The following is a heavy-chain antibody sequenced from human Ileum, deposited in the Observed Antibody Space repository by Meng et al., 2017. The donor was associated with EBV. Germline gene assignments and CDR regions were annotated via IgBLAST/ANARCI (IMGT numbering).Heavy chain of an antibody. CDR3: ARTYYGSYGFDY. V-gene: IGHV1-18*01. Sequence: QVLLCQSGAGVKKPGGSVKVSFKASGNRFTAFGISRLRQAPGQGPEWMGWITTYNGDTKYAQKFQGRVTMTRETSMNTAYMELTSLRSDDTAVYYCARTYYGSYGFDYWGQGTLVTVSS. J-gene: IGHJ4*02. D-gene: IGHD3-10*01. CDR1: GNRFTAFG. CDR2: ITTYNGDT.